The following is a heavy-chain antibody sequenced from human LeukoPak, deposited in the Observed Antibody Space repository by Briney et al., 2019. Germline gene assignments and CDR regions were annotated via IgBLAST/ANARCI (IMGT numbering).Heavy chain of an antibody. CDR1: GFTFSTST. V-gene: IGHV3-21*01. D-gene: IGHD2-21*01. Sequence: GESLRLSCAASGFTFSTSTMNWVRQAPGKGLGWVSSISSSSDYIYYADSVKGRFTISRDNAKNSLYLQMNSLRAEDTAVYYCVRIPNTAPFPNWFVPWGQGTLVTVSS. CDR2: ISSSSDYI. CDR3: VRIPNTAPFPNWFVP. J-gene: IGHJ5*02.